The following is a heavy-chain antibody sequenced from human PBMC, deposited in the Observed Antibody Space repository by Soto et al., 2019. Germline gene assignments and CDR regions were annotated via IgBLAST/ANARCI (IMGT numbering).Heavy chain of an antibody. CDR1: GFTFSSYS. J-gene: IGHJ4*02. Sequence: GGSLRLSCAASGFTFSSYSMNWVRQAPGKGLEWVSSISSSGSYIYYADSVKGRFTISRDNAKNSLYLQMNSLRAEDTAVYYCARASGVLRCSSTSCYQGDFDYWGQGTLVTVSS. V-gene: IGHV3-21*01. CDR3: ARASGVLRCSSTSCYQGDFDY. CDR2: ISSSGSYI. D-gene: IGHD2-2*01.